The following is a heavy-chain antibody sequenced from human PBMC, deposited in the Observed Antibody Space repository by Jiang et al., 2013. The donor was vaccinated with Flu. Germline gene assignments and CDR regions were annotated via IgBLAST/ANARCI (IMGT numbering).Heavy chain of an antibody. D-gene: IGHD2-15*01. V-gene: IGHV7-4-1*01. CDR3: ARKGYCSGGSCYSHDY. CDR2: INTNTGNP. CDR1: GYTFTSYA. Sequence: LKKPGASVKVSCKASGYTFTSYAMNWARQAPGQGLEWMGWINTNTGNPTYAQGFTGRFAFSLDTSVSTAYLQICSLKAEDTAVYYCARKGYCSGGSCYSHDYRGQGTLVTVSS. J-gene: IGHJ4*02.